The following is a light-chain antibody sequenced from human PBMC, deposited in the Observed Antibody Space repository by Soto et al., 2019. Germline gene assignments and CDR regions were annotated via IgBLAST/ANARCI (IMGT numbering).Light chain of an antibody. CDR3: QQYGSSLYP. V-gene: IGKV3-20*01. Sequence: EIVLTQSPGTLSLSPGERATLSCRASQSVTSTYLAWYQQKSGQAPRLLIYGASSRATGIPDRFSGSGSGTDFTLTISRLEPEDFAVYFCQQYGSSLYPFGQGAKLEIK. CDR2: GAS. CDR1: QSVTSTY. J-gene: IGKJ2*01.